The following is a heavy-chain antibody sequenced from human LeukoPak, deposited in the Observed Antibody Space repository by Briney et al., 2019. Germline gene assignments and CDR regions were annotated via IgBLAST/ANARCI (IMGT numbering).Heavy chain of an antibody. Sequence: SETLSLTCTVSGGSISSSSYYWGWIRQPPGKGLEWIGTIYYIGTTYYNPSLKSRVSISIDRSKTQFSLKLSSVTAADTAVYYCARDLGRIVGATGGLAFDIWGQGTAVTVSS. V-gene: IGHV4-39*07. CDR2: IYYIGTT. CDR1: GGSISSSSYY. J-gene: IGHJ3*02. D-gene: IGHD1-26*01. CDR3: ARDLGRIVGATGGLAFDI.